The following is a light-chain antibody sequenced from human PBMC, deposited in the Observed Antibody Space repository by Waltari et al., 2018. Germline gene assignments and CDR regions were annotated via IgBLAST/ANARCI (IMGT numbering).Light chain of an antibody. CDR3: SSYTSSSTVV. CDR1: SSDVGGYNY. Sequence: QSALTQPASVSGSPGQSITISCTGTSSDVGGYNYVSWYQQRPGKAPKLMIYEVSNRPSGVSHRFSGSKSGNTASLTICGLQAEDEADYYCSSYTSSSTVVFGGGPKLTVL. V-gene: IGLV2-14*01. CDR2: EVS. J-gene: IGLJ2*01.